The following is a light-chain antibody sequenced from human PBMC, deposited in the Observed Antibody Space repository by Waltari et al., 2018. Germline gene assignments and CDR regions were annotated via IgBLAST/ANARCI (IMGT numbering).Light chain of an antibody. CDR3: QQYNNWPPGYT. V-gene: IGKV3-15*01. CDR2: GAS. Sequence: EIVMTQSQATLSVSPGERATLSCRASQSVSSNLAWYQQKPGQAPRLLIYGASTRATGIPARFSGSGSGTEFTLTISSLQSEDFAVYYWQQYNNWPPGYTLGQGTKLEIK. CDR1: QSVSSN. J-gene: IGKJ2*01.